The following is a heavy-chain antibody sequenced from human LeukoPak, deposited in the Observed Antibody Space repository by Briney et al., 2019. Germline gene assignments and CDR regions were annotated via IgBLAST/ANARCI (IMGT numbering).Heavy chain of an antibody. J-gene: IGHJ4*02. D-gene: IGHD6-13*01. CDR2: ISYSGST. Sequence: PSETLSLTCTVSGGFISSYYWSWIRQPPGKGLEWIGYISYSGSTNYNPSLKSRLTISLDTSKRQFSLNLNSVTVADTALYYCARDYGGGWYQIDYWGQGTLVTVSS. CDR1: GGFISSYY. CDR3: ARDYGGGWYQIDY. V-gene: IGHV4-59*12.